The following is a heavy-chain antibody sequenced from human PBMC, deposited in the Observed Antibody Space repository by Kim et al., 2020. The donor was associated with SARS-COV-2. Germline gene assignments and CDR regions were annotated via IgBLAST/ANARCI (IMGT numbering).Heavy chain of an antibody. J-gene: IGHJ4*02. D-gene: IGHD3-10*01. V-gene: IGHV4-34*01. CDR2: INHSGST. CDR1: GGSFSGYY. CDR3: ARGRLTGMVRGVIGPLRGRDY. Sequence: SETLSLTCAVYGGSFSGYYWSWIRQPPGKGLEWIGEINHSGSTNYNPSLKSRVTISVDTSKNQFSLKLSSVTAADTAVYYCARGRLTGMVRGVIGPLRGRDYWGQGTLVTVSS.